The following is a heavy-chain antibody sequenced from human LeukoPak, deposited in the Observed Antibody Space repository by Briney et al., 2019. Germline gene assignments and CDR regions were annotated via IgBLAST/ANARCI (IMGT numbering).Heavy chain of an antibody. J-gene: IGHJ4*02. CDR1: GGTLSSYA. D-gene: IGHD4-17*01. CDR3: ATGPTGDYGDYDFDY. Sequence: VASVKVSCKASGGTLSSYAISWVRQAPGQGLEWMGGIIPIFGTANYAQKFQGRVTITADESTSTAYMELSSLRSEDTAVYYCATGPTGDYGDYDFDYWGQGTLVTVSS. V-gene: IGHV1-69*01. CDR2: IIPIFGTA.